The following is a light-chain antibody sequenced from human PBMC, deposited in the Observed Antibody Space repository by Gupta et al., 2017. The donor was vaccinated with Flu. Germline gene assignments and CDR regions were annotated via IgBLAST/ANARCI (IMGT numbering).Light chain of an antibody. CDR2: DAS. V-gene: IGKV3-11*01. CDR1: QSVNNY. CDR3: QQRRNWPHT. J-gene: IGKJ2*01. Sequence: GERATRSCGASQSVNNYLGWYQQKPGQAPRLLVYDASNRATDIPVRFSGSGSGTDFTLTISSLEPEDFAVYYCQQRRNWPHTFGQGTKLEIK.